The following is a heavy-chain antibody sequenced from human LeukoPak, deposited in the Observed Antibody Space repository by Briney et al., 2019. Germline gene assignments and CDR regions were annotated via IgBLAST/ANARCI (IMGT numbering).Heavy chain of an antibody. CDR3: ASSHCSGGSCYSEHTNFDY. J-gene: IGHJ4*02. CDR1: GFTFSSYA. CDR2: ISSSSSTI. D-gene: IGHD2-15*01. Sequence: GGSLRLSCAASGFTFSSYAMSWVRQAPGKGLEWVSYISSSSSTIYYADSVKGRFTISRDNAKNSLYLQMNSLRAEDTAVYYCASSHCSGGSCYSEHTNFDYWGQGTLVTVSS. V-gene: IGHV3-48*01.